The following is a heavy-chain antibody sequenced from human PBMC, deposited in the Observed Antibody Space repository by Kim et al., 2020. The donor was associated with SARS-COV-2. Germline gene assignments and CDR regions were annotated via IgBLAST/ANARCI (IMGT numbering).Heavy chain of an antibody. CDR2: IYPGDSDT. Sequence: GESLKISCKGSGYIFTTYWIGWVRQMPGKGLEWMGIIYPGDSDTRYSPSFQGQVTISADKSISTAYLQWSSLKASDTAMYYCARQGATATGRVGWFDPWGQGTLVTVSS. J-gene: IGHJ5*02. V-gene: IGHV5-51*01. CDR1: GYIFTTYW. CDR3: ARQGATATGRVGWFDP. D-gene: IGHD1-1*01.